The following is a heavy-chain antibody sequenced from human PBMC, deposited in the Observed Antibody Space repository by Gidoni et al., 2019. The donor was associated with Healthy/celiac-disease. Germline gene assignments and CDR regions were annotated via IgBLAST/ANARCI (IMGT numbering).Heavy chain of an antibody. D-gene: IGHD6-19*01. CDR3: ARGAQIAVAGKGWFDP. J-gene: IGHJ5*02. Sequence: QVQLTQLGSGLLKPSEHLSIPCPVYVWSFHCYYWSWIRTPPGKGLEWIGEINHSGSTNYNPSLKSRVTISVDTSKNQFSLKLSSVTAADTAVYYCARGAQIAVAGKGWFDPWGQGTLVTVSS. V-gene: IGHV4-34*01. CDR1: VWSFHCYY. CDR2: INHSGST.